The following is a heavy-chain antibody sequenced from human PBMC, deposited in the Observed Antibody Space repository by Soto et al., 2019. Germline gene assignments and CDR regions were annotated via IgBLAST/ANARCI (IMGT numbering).Heavy chain of an antibody. CDR1: GFTVSSNY. CDR2: IYSGGST. J-gene: IGHJ4*02. D-gene: IGHD3-10*01. V-gene: IGHV3-53*01. Sequence: EVQLVESGGGLIQPGGSLRLSCAASGFTVSSNYMSWVRQAPGKGLEWVSVIYSGGSTYYADSVKGRFTISRDNSKNTVYLQMTSLRAEDTAVYYCARHITMDPLLLYWGQGTLVTVSS. CDR3: ARHITMDPLLLY.